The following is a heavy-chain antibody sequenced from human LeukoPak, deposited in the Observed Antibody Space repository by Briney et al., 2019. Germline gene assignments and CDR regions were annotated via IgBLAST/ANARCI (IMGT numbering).Heavy chain of an antibody. CDR1: GGSIGSSSYY. J-gene: IGHJ4*02. Sequence: PSETLSLTCTVSGGSIGSSSYYWGWIRQPPGKGLNWIGSIYYSGSTYYNPSLKSRVTISVDTSRDQFSLKLSSVTAADTAVYYCARDLREYSSSSGYFDYWGQGTLVTVSS. CDR2: IYYSGST. V-gene: IGHV4-39*07. CDR3: ARDLREYSSSSGYFDY. D-gene: IGHD6-6*01.